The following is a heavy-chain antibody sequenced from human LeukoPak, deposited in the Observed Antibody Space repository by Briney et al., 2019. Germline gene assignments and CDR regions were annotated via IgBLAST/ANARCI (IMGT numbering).Heavy chain of an antibody. V-gene: IGHV3-74*01. CDR2: LPPDELDI. CDR1: GFTFTNYW. Sequence: GGSLRLSCAASGFTFTNYWMHWVRQAPGMGLVWVSRLPPDELDIIYADSVKGRFTISRDNAKNSLYLQMDSLRAKDTAFYYCAKGETIAAAVDYWGQGTLVTVSS. D-gene: IGHD6-13*01. J-gene: IGHJ4*02. CDR3: AKGETIAAAVDY.